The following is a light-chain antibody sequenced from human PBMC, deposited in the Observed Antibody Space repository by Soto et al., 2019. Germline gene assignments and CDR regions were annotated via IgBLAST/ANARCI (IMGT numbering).Light chain of an antibody. Sequence: QSALTQPAAVSGSPGQSITISCTGTSSDVGSYNLVSWYQQHPGKAPKLMIYEDSKRPSGVSNRFFGSKSGNTASLTISGLKAEDEADYFCCSDARGSTLVFGGGTKLTVL. CDR2: EDS. CDR3: CSDARGSTLV. CDR1: SSDVGSYNL. V-gene: IGLV2-23*01. J-gene: IGLJ3*02.